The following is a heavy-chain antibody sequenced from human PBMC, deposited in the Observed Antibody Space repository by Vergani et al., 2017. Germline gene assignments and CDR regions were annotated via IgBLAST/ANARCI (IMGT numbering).Heavy chain of an antibody. CDR3: ARGYYDFWSGYWGP. Sequence: EVQLLESGGDLVQPGGSLRLSCAASGFTFNHYAMNWVRQAPGKGLEWVSGISGSGGSTYYAGSVKGRFTISRDSSKNTLYLQMNSLSAGDTAVYYCARGYYDFWSGYWGPWGQGTLVTVSS. D-gene: IGHD3-3*01. V-gene: IGHV3-23*01. CDR1: GFTFNHYA. CDR2: ISGSGGST. J-gene: IGHJ5*02.